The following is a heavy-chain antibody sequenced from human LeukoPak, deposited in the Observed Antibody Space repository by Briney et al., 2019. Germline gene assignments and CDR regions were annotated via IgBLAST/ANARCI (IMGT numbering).Heavy chain of an antibody. V-gene: IGHV3-7*04. CDR3: ARGDDFSGDH. D-gene: IGHD1-1*01. CDR2: IHPEGNEK. CDR1: GFTFSNFW. J-gene: IGHJ4*02. Sequence: GGSLRLSCAVSGFTFSNFWMSWVRQAPGRGLEWVANIHPEGNEKYHVGSVKGRFIISRDNTKNLLFLQMNGLRVEDTAVYYCARGDDFSGDHWGQGTLVTVSS.